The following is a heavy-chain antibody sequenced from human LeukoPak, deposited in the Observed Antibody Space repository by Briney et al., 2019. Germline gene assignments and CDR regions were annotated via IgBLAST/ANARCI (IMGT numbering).Heavy chain of an antibody. V-gene: IGHV4-59*08. CDR1: GDSISNYY. Sequence: SETLSLTCTVSGDSISNYYWSWIRQPPGKGLEWIGYIYYSGGTNYNPSLKSRVTISVDTSKNQFPLKLTSVTAADTAVYYCARLPLRNWFDPWGQGTLVTVSS. CDR2: IYYSGGT. J-gene: IGHJ5*02. CDR3: ARLPLRNWFDP.